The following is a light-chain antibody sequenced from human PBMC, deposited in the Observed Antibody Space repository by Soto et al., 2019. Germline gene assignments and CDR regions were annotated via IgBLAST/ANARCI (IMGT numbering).Light chain of an antibody. Sequence: DIVLTQSPATLSLSPGERATLSCMASQSVSRYLAWYQQKPGQAPRLLIYDASNRATGIPARFSGSGSGTDFTLTLSSLENEDFAVYDCQQRSNWPITFCQGTRLEIK. CDR3: QQRSNWPIT. CDR2: DAS. V-gene: IGKV3-11*01. CDR1: QSVSRY. J-gene: IGKJ5*01.